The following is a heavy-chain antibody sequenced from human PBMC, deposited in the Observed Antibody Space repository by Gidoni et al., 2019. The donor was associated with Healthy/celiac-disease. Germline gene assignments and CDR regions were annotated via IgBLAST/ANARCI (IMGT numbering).Heavy chain of an antibody. CDR2: ISGSGGSP. J-gene: IGHJ3*02. CDR1: GFTFSSYA. D-gene: IGHD3-22*01. CDR3: AKDAITMIVVVIPDAFDI. Sequence: EVQLLESGGGLVQPGGSLRLSCAASGFTFSSYARSWVRQAPGKGLEWVSAISGSGGSPYYADSVKGRFTISRDNSKNTLYLKMNSLRAEDTAVYYCAKDAITMIVVVIPDAFDIWGQGTMVTVSS. V-gene: IGHV3-23*01.